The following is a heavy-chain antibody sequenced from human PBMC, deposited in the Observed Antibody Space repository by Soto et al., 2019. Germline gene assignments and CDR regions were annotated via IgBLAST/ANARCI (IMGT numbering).Heavy chain of an antibody. CDR2: INHSGRV. Sequence: SETLSLTCAVYGGSFSGHSWTWIRQSPGKGLEWIGDINHSGRVNYSPSLKSRVTISLDTSKNQFSLTLSAVTAADTAMYYCSTRAYDTNGYYRFDPWGQGTLVTVS. CDR1: GGSFSGHS. V-gene: IGHV4-34*01. J-gene: IGHJ5*01. CDR3: STRAYDTNGYYRFDP. D-gene: IGHD3-22*01.